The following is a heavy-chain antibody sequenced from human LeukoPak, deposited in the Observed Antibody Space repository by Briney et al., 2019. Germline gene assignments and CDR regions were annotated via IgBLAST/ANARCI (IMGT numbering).Heavy chain of an antibody. CDR1: GGSISSSSYY. CDR3: ARDPWSAAGFDP. J-gene: IGHJ5*02. Sequence: SETLSLTCTVSGGSISSSSYYWGWIRQPPGKGLEWIGSIYYSGSTYYNPSLKSRVTISVDTSKNQFSLKLSSVTAADTAVYYCARDPWSAAGFDPWGQGTLVTVSS. D-gene: IGHD3-3*01. V-gene: IGHV4-39*07. CDR2: IYYSGST.